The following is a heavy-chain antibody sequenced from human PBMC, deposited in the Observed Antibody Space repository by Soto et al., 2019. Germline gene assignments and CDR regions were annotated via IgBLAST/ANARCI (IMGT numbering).Heavy chain of an antibody. CDR3: ARVLMVYATYGMDV. J-gene: IGHJ6*02. CDR2: ISSSGSTI. V-gene: IGHV3-48*03. CDR1: GFTFGGFE. Sequence: GGSLRLSWAAFGFTFGGFERNWVRQAQGKGLEWVSYISSSGSTIYYADSVKGRFTISRDNAKNSLYLQMNSLRAEDTAVYYCARVLMVYATYGMDVWGQGTTVTVSS. D-gene: IGHD2-8*01.